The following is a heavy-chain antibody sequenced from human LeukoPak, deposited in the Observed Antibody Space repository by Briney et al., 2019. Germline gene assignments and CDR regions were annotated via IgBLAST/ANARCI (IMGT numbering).Heavy chain of an antibody. Sequence: PGGSLRLSCAASGFTFSDYYMSWIRQAPGKGLEWVSYISSSGSTIYYADSVKGRFTISRDNAKNSLYLQMNSLRAEDTAVYYCARDLGVRGYRVDYYYYYMDVWGKGTTVTISS. J-gene: IGHJ6*03. CDR2: ISSSGSTI. D-gene: IGHD3-10*01. V-gene: IGHV3-11*01. CDR1: GFTFSDYY. CDR3: ARDLGVRGYRVDYYYYYMDV.